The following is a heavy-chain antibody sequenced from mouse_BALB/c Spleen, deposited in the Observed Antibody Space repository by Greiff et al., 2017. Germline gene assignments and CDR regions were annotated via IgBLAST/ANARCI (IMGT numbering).Heavy chain of an antibody. Sequence: EVKLVESGGDLVKPGGSLKLSCAASGFTFSSYGMSWVRQTPDKRLEWVATISSGGSYTYYPDSVKGRFTISRDNAKNTLYLQMSSLKSEDTAMYYCASSMITTVLDYWGQGTSVTVSA. V-gene: IGHV5-6*01. D-gene: IGHD2-4*01. CDR3: ASSMITTVLDY. J-gene: IGHJ4*01. CDR2: ISSGGSYT. CDR1: GFTFSSYG.